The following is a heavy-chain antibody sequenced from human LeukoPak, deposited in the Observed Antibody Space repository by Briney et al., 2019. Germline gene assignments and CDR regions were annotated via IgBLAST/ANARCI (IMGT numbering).Heavy chain of an antibody. J-gene: IGHJ5*02. D-gene: IGHD5-12*01. CDR1: GFTFDDYD. CDR3: AKDQYSGYDLSPNWFDP. CDR2: ISGDGGST. V-gene: IGHV3-43*02. Sequence: PGGSLRLSCAASGFTFDDYDMHWVRQAPGKGLEWVSHISGDGGSTYYADSVKGRFTISRDNSKNSLYLQMNSLRTEDTALYYCAKDQYSGYDLSPNWFDPWGQGTLVTVSS.